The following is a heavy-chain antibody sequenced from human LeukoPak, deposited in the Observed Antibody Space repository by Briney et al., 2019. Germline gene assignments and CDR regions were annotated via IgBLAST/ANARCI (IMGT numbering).Heavy chain of an antibody. J-gene: IGHJ4*02. CDR2: ISGSGGST. CDR1: GFTFSTYA. V-gene: IGHV3-23*01. D-gene: IGHD3-10*01. CDR3: AKDLIPGVRGVTNYFDY. Sequence: PGGSLRLSCAPSGFTFSTYAMSSVRQAPGKGLEWVSAISGSGGSTYYADSVKGRFTISRDNSKNTLSLQMNSLKAEDTAVYYCAKDLIPGVRGVTNYFDYWGQGTLVTVSS.